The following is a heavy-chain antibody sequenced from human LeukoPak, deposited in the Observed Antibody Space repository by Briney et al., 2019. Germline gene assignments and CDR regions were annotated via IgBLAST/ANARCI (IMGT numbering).Heavy chain of an antibody. CDR3: TRAWSGGSDAFDI. V-gene: IGHV1-8*01. D-gene: IGHD3-3*01. Sequence: GASVKVSCKASGYTATNYDINWVRRATGQGLEWMGWMSPSSGNTGYAQKLQDRVTMTWNTSISTAYMELSSLRSEDTAMYYCTRAWSGGSDAFDIWGQGTIVTVSS. J-gene: IGHJ3*02. CDR2: MSPSSGNT. CDR1: GYTATNYD.